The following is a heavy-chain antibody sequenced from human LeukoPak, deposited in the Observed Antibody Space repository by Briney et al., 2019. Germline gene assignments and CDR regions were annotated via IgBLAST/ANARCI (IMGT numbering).Heavy chain of an antibody. CDR2: IKQDGSER. CDR1: GFTFSSYW. V-gene: IGHV3-7*03. Sequence: GGSLRLSCAASGFTFSSYWMSWVRQAPGKGLEWVANIKQDGSERYYVDSVKGRFTISRDNAKNSLYLQMNGLRAEDTAVYYCARDPYSSGLLTFDIWGHGTMVTVSS. D-gene: IGHD6-19*01. CDR3: ARDPYSSGLLTFDI. J-gene: IGHJ3*02.